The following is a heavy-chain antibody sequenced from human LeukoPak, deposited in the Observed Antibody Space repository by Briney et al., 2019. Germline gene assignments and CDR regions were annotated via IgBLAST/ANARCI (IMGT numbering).Heavy chain of an antibody. V-gene: IGHV1-2*02. Sequence: GASVKVSCKASGYTFTGYYMHWVRQAPGQGLEWMGWINPNSGGTNYAQKLQGRVTMTRDTSISAAYMELSRLRSDDTAVYYCARDLVVVPAAITDYYMDVWGKGTTVTVSS. D-gene: IGHD2-2*01. CDR3: ARDLVVVPAAITDYYMDV. J-gene: IGHJ6*03. CDR2: INPNSGGT. CDR1: GYTFTGYY.